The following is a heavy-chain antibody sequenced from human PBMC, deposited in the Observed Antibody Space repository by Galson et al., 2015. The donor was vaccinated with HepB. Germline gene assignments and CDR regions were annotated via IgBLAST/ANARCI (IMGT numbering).Heavy chain of an antibody. Sequence: SLRLSCAASGFTFANYAFSWVRQAPGEGLDWVSGITDSGTGIYYADSVKGRFTMSRDNSRNTLYPQMISLRAEDTALYYCAKVGVVRTSLAPFDYWGQGALVTVSS. CDR1: GFTFANYA. CDR3: AKVGVVRTSLAPFDY. D-gene: IGHD3-22*01. CDR2: ITDSGTGI. J-gene: IGHJ4*02. V-gene: IGHV3-23*01.